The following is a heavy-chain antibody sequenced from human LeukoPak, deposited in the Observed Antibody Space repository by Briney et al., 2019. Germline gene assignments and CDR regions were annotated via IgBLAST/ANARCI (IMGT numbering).Heavy chain of an antibody. V-gene: IGHV3-48*01. Sequence: PGGSLRLSCAASGSTLSFYSMNWVCQAPGMGLEWISHISVSGSSIHYAESVKGRFTISRDSAKNSLYLQMNSLRAEDTAVYYCSTAKFDYWGQGTLLTVSS. CDR3: STAKFDY. CDR2: ISVSGSSI. CDR1: GSTLSFYS. J-gene: IGHJ4*02.